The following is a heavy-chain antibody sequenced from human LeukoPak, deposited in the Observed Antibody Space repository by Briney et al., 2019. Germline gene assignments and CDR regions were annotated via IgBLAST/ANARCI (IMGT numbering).Heavy chain of an antibody. CDR2: IKSKTDGGTT. Sequence: SGGSLRLSCAASGFTFSNAWMSWVRQAPGKGLEWVGRIKSKTDGGTTDYAAPVKGRFTISRDDSKNTLYLQMNSLKTEDTAVYYCTTLEHPDYGGNSYYWGQGTLVTVSS. CDR3: TTLEHPDYGGNSYY. D-gene: IGHD4-23*01. V-gene: IGHV3-15*01. J-gene: IGHJ4*02. CDR1: GFTFSNAW.